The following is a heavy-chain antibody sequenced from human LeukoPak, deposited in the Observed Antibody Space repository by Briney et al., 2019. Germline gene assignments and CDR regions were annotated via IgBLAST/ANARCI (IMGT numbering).Heavy chain of an antibody. Sequence: ASVKVSCKASGYTFTGYYMHWVRQAPGQGLEWMGWINPNSGGTNYAQKFQGRVTMTRDTSISTAYMELSRLRSDDTAVYYCARSLLRFGEWLLLSAPNYYGMDVWGQGTTVTVSS. J-gene: IGHJ6*02. D-gene: IGHD3-10*01. CDR3: ARSLLRFGEWLLLSAPNYYGMDV. V-gene: IGHV1-2*02. CDR1: GYTFTGYY. CDR2: INPNSGGT.